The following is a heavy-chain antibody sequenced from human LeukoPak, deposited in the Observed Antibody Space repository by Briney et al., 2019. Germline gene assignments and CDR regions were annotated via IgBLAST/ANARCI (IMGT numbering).Heavy chain of an antibody. V-gene: IGHV4-61*02. J-gene: IGHJ4*02. CDR3: ARVHRAFDY. CDR1: GGSISSGSYY. Sequence: PSQTLSLTCTVPGGSISSGSYYWSWIRQPAGKGLEWIGRIYTSGSTNYNPSLKSRVTISVDTSKNQFSLKLSSVTAADTAVYYCARVHRAFDYWGQGTLVTVSS. CDR2: IYTSGST.